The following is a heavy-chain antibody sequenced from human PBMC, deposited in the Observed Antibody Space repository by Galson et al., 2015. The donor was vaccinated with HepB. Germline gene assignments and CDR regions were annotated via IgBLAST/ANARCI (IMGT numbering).Heavy chain of an antibody. Sequence: SLRLSCATSGFTFSDYYMAWVRQAPGKGLEWVSYISSSGHYTNTEDALKGRFFISRDNAKNSLYLHMNSLRPDDTAVYYCARDLKLETWPTVIRGIIYCFDLWGQGTLVTVSS. D-gene: IGHD3-10*01. V-gene: IGHV3-11*06. J-gene: IGHJ4*02. CDR1: GFTFSDYY. CDR2: ISSSGHYT. CDR3: ARDLKLETWPTVIRGIIYCFDL.